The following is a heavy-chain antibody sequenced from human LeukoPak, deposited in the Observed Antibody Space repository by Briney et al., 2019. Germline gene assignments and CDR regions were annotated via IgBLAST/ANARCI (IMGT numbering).Heavy chain of an antibody. Sequence: ASVKVSCKTSGDMFISYYIFWVRQAPGQGLAWVGWINPTNCDTDSAEKVKGRVTLTRSTATTTAYLELSHLRSDDKAVYYSAFGTLRGLKYWGQGSLVTVSS. J-gene: IGHJ4*02. V-gene: IGHV1-2*02. D-gene: IGHD1-14*01. CDR3: AFGTLRGLKY. CDR1: GDMFISYY. CDR2: INPTNCDT.